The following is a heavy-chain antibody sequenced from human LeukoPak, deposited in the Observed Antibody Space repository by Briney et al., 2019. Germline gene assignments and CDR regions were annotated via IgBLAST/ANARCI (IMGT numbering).Heavy chain of an antibody. V-gene: IGHV4-61*02. CDR3: ARTTEGGYTYGYFYYYCMDV. J-gene: IGHJ6*03. D-gene: IGHD5-18*01. CDR2: IYTSGST. CDR1: GGSISSSSYY. Sequence: SETLSLTCTVSGGSISSSSYYWGWIRQPAGKGLEWIGRIYTSGSTNYNPSLKSRVTISVDTSKNQFSLKLSSVTAADTAVYYCARTTEGGYTYGYFYYYCMDVWGKGTTVTISS.